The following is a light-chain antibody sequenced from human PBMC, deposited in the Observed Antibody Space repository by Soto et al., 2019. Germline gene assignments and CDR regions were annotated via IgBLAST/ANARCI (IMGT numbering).Light chain of an antibody. J-gene: IGKJ4*01. CDR1: QSISSY. V-gene: IGKV1-39*01. CDR2: AAS. CDR3: QQSYSTPFT. Sequence: DIQMTQSPSSLSVSVGDRVTITCRASQSISSYLNWYQQKPGKAPKLLIYAASSLQSGVPSRFSGSGSGTDFTLTISSLQPEDFATYYCQQSYSTPFTFGGGTKVEIK.